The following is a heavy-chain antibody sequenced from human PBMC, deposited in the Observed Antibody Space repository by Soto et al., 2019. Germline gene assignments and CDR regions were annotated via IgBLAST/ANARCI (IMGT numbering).Heavy chain of an antibody. CDR3: ARDTVVVPAAIGNYYYYGMDV. J-gene: IGHJ6*02. V-gene: IGHV3-21*01. Sequence: GGSLRLSCAASGFTFSSYSMNWVRQAPGEGLEWVSSISSSSSYIYYADSVKGRFTISRDNAKNSLYLQMNSLRAEDTAVYYCARDTVVVPAAIGNYYYYGMDVWGQGTTVTVSS. CDR2: ISSSSSYI. CDR1: GFTFSSYS. D-gene: IGHD2-2*02.